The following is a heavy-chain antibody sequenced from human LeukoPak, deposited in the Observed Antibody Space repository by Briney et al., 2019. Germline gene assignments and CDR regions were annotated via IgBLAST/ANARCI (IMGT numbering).Heavy chain of an antibody. Sequence: PGGSLRLSCAVSGFTFSSYSMNWVRQAPGKGLEWVSYISSSSSTIYYADSVKGRFTISRDSSKNTLFLYLDKLRAEDTAVYYCARDGGWPGYFDIWGQGTMVTVSS. D-gene: IGHD3-16*01. CDR1: GFTFSSYS. V-gene: IGHV3-48*01. CDR3: ARDGGWPGYFDI. CDR2: ISSSSSTI. J-gene: IGHJ3*02.